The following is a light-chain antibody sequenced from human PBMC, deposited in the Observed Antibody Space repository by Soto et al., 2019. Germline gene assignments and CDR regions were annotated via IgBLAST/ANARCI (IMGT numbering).Light chain of an antibody. CDR2: GAS. CDR1: QPVASN. V-gene: IGKV3-15*01. J-gene: IGKJ4*01. Sequence: ESVMTQSPVTLSVSLGERATLTCRASQPVASNLAWYQQKLGQAPRLLIYGASARATDIPARFSGSGSGTEFTLTISSLQSEDFAVYYCQQYNNWPLTFGGGTKVEI. CDR3: QQYNNWPLT.